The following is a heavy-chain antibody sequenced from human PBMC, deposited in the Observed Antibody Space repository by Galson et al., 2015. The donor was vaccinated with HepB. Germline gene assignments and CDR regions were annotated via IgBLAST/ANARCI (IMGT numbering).Heavy chain of an antibody. CDR1: GFTFSSNW. V-gene: IGHV3-74*01. CDR2: INGDASST. Sequence: SLRLSCAASGFTFSSNWMHWVRQAPGKGLEWVSRINGDASSTIYADSVQGRFTISRDNARNTLYLQLNSLSAEDTAVHYCARERHRSTYTPNWFDPWGQGTLVTVSS. CDR3: ARERHRSTYTPNWFDP. D-gene: IGHD2-2*01. J-gene: IGHJ5*02.